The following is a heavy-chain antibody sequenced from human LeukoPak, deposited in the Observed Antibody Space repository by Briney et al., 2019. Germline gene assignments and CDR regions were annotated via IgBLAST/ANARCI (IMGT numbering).Heavy chain of an antibody. CDR3: ARDLSTTFSNYFDP. Sequence: ASVKVSCKASGYTFTDYYIHWVRQAPGQGLEWMAWINPNSGGTSYAPKFQGRVTMTRDTSIGTAYMELSSLRSDDTALYYCARDLSTTFSNYFDPWGQGTLVTVSS. V-gene: IGHV1-2*02. D-gene: IGHD5/OR15-5a*01. CDR1: GYTFTDYY. CDR2: INPNSGGT. J-gene: IGHJ5*02.